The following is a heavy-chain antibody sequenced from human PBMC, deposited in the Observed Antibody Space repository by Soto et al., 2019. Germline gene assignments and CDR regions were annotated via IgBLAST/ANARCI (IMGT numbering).Heavy chain of an antibody. CDR1: GDSISSDNYY. Sequence: PSETLSLTCTVSGDSISSDNYYWNWIRQRPGGGLEWIGHTFYSGTTFYNPSLKSRLTISLDTSKKQISLKLNSVTAADTAVYYCTRGLTFLIWFAPWGQGTLVTVSS. J-gene: IGHJ5*02. CDR2: TFYSGTT. D-gene: IGHD2-8*01. V-gene: IGHV4-31*02. CDR3: TRGLTFLIWFAP.